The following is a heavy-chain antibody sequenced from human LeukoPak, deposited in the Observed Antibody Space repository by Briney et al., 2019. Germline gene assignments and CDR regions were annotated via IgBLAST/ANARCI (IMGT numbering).Heavy chain of an antibody. CDR3: ATYRQVLLPFES. Sequence: GGSLRLSCVASGFTFSTFAMIWVRQPPGKGLEWVSSIFPSGGEIHYADSVRGRFTISRDNSKSTLSLQMNSLRVEDTAIYYCATYRQVLLPFESWGQGTLVTVSS. CDR2: IFPSGGEI. V-gene: IGHV3-23*01. CDR1: GFTFSTFA. J-gene: IGHJ4*02. D-gene: IGHD2-8*02.